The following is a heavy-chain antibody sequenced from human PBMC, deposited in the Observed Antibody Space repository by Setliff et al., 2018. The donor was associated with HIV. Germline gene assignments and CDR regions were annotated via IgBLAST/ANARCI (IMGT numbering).Heavy chain of an antibody. D-gene: IGHD3-9*01. CDR3: ARRESYYDILTGPAFDAFDI. J-gene: IGHJ3*02. CDR2: IHTSGDT. CDR1: GGYISSRSYY. Sequence: SETLSLTCSVSGGYISSRSYYWSWIRKPAGKGLEWIGHIHTSGDTDYSPSLNSRVTISLDTSKKQFSLKLSSVTAADTAMYYCARRESYYDILTGPAFDAFDIWG. V-gene: IGHV4-61*09.